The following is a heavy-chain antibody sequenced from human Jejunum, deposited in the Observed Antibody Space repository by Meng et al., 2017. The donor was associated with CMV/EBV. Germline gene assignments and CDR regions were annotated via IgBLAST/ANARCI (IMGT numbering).Heavy chain of an antibody. J-gene: IGHJ4*02. V-gene: IGHV1-2*06. Sequence: VQLVQSGAEMKQPGASVKVSCKASGYSFSDYNVNWVRQASGQGLEWMGRINAKSGDTKYAQKFQGRVTMNRDTSISTGYMELSSLTSDDTAIYYCARFTVATGAYWGQGTLVTVSS. CDR3: ARFTVATGAY. CDR1: GYSFSDYN. CDR2: INAKSGDT. D-gene: IGHD4-17*01.